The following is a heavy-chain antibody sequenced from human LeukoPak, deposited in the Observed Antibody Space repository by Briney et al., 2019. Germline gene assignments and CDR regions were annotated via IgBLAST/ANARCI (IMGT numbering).Heavy chain of an antibody. J-gene: IGHJ5*02. CDR3: ARARVRGVIITNWFDP. D-gene: IGHD3-10*01. CDR1: GYTFTSYY. Sequence: ASVKVSCKASGYTFTSYYMHWVRQAPGQGLEWMGIINPSGGSTSYAQKFQGRVTMTRNTSISTAYMELSSLRSEDTAVYYCARARVRGVIITNWFDPWGQGTLVTVSS. V-gene: IGHV1-46*01. CDR2: INPSGGST.